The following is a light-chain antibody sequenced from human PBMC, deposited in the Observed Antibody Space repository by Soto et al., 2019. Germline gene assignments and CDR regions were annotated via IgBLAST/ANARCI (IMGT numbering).Light chain of an antibody. CDR1: LSMITY. V-gene: IGKV1-39*01. CDR3: QQSYSTPTST. CDR2: AEX. Sequence: DIQMTQSPSSLTPSVRDSVTITXRARLSMITYLNWYQQQAGNXPKLMXXAEXSLQSGVPSRFSGSGSGKDFTLTLSSLQPEDFATYYCQQSYSTPTSTFGQGTRLEIK. J-gene: IGKJ5*01.